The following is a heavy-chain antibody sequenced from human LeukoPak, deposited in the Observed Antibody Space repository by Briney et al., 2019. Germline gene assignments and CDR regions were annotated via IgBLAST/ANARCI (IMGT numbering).Heavy chain of an antibody. J-gene: IGHJ4*02. CDR2: ISYDGSNK. CDR1: GFTFSSYG. Sequence: GGSLRLSRAASGFTFSSYGMHWVRQAPGKGLEWVAVISYDGSNKYYADSVKGRFTISRDNSKNTLYLQMNSLRAEDTAVYYCAKNTLRYSGYEYYFDYWGQGTLVTVSS. D-gene: IGHD5-12*01. CDR3: AKNTLRYSGYEYYFDY. V-gene: IGHV3-30*18.